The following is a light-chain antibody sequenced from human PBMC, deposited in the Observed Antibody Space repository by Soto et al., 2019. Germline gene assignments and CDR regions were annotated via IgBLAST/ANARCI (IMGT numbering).Light chain of an antibody. V-gene: IGLV2-11*01. CDR1: SSDIGAYDY. CDR2: DVN. CDR3: CSFVGGFTFV. J-gene: IGLJ1*01. Sequence: QSALTQPRSVSGSPGQSVTISCAGSSSDIGAYDYVSWFQQHPGKAPKLMIYDVNKRPSGVPDRFSGSKSGNTASLTISGLQADDEADYYCCSFVGGFTFVFGTGTQLTVL.